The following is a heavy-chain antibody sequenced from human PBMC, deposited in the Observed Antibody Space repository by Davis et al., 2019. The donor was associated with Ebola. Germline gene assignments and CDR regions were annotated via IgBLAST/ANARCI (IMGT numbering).Heavy chain of an antibody. Sequence: PSETLSLTCAVYGGSLSGYYWSWIRQPPGKGLEWIGEINHSGSTNYSPSLKSRVTISVDTSKDQFSLQLRSVTAADTAVYYCARGSISGTRDYFYYFIDVWGKGTTVTVSS. J-gene: IGHJ6*03. CDR3: ARGSISGTRDYFYYFIDV. V-gene: IGHV4-34*01. CDR1: GGSLSGYY. CDR2: INHSGST. D-gene: IGHD1-7*01.